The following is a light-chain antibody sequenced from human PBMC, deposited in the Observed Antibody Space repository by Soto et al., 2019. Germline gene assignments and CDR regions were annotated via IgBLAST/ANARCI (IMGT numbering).Light chain of an antibody. V-gene: IGKV2-30*01. Sequence: DVVMTQSPLSLPVTLGQPASISCRASRSLIYTDGNTYLNWFHQRPGQSPRRLFSKVSNRDSGVPDRFSGSGSGTDFTLKISSVEAEDVGLYSCMQGTHWPYTFVQGTKLEIK. J-gene: IGKJ2*01. CDR1: RSLIYTDGNTY. CDR3: MQGTHWPYT. CDR2: KVS.